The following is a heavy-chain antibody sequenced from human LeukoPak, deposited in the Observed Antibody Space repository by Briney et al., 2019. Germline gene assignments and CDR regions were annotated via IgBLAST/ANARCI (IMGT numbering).Heavy chain of an antibody. V-gene: IGHV4-59*01. J-gene: IGHJ6*02. CDR3: ARGGSGYDSFYYYGMDV. D-gene: IGHD5-12*01. CDR1: GGSIGSYY. CDR2: IYYSGST. Sequence: PSETLSLTCTVSGGSIGSYYGSCIRHPPGKGLEWIGYIYYSGSTNYNPSLKSRVNISVDTSKNQFSLKLSSVTAADTAVYYCARGGSGYDSFYYYGMDVWGQGTTVTVSS.